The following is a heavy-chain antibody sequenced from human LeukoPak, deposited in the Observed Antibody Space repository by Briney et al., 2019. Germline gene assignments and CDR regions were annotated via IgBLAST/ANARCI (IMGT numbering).Heavy chain of an antibody. CDR1: GFTFSSYG. V-gene: IGHV3-30*18. CDR2: ISYDGSNK. D-gene: IGHD3-10*01. CDR3: AKDPYWSMVRGPTYFDY. J-gene: IGHJ4*02. Sequence: GRSLRLSCAASGFTFSSYGMHWVRQAPGKGLEWVAVISYDGSNKYYADSVKGRFTISRDNSKNTLYLQMNSLRAEDTAVYYCAKDPYWSMVRGPTYFDYGGQGTLVTVSS.